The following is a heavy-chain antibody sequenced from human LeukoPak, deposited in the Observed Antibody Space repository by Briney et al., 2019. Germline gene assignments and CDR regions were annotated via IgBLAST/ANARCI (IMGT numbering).Heavy chain of an antibody. CDR2: ISAYNGNT. CDR3: ARASDYDSSGHTFDY. CDR1: GYTFTSYG. V-gene: IGHV1-18*01. D-gene: IGHD3-22*01. Sequence: ASVKVSCKASGYTFTSYGISWVRQAPGQGLEWMGWISAYNGNTNYAQKLQGRVTMTTDTSTSTAYMELRSLRSDDTAVYYCARASDYDSSGHTFDYWGQGTLVTVSS. J-gene: IGHJ4*02.